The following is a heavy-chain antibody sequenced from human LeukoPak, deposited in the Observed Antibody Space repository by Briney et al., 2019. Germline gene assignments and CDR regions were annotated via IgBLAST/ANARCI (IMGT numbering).Heavy chain of an antibody. J-gene: IGHJ4*02. Sequence: PGGSLRLSCAASGFTVSSNYMSWVRQAPGKGLEWVSVIYSGGSTYYADSVKGRFTISRDNSKNTLYLQMNSLRADDTAVYYCARDPTLIAVAGGGYWGQGTLVTVSS. CDR3: ARDPTLIAVAGGGY. CDR1: GFTVSSNY. D-gene: IGHD6-19*01. CDR2: IYSGGST. V-gene: IGHV3-66*01.